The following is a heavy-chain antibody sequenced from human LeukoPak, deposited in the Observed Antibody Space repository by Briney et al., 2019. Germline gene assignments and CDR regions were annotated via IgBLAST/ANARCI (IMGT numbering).Heavy chain of an antibody. J-gene: IGHJ5*02. CDR3: ARLGSGTNNWFDP. CDR2: IYYSGST. V-gene: IGHV4-61*08. CDR1: GGSISSGDYY. D-gene: IGHD1-26*01. Sequence: SETLSLTCTVSGGSISSGDYYWSWIRQSPGKGLEWIGYIYYSGSTNYNPSLKSRVTISVDTSKNQFSLKLSSVTAADTAVYYCARLGSGTNNWFDPWGQGTLVTVSS.